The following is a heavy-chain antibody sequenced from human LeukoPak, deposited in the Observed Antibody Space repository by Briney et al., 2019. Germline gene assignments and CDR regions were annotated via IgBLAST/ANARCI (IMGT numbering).Heavy chain of an antibody. CDR3: AREANSPTARYWYFDL. D-gene: IGHD2-21*01. CDR1: GGSVSSYY. CDR2: AYYSGST. V-gene: IGHV4-59*02. J-gene: IGHJ2*01. Sequence: SETLSLTCTVSGGSVSSYYWSWMRQSPGKGLEWIGYAYYSGSTNCNPALKSRVTISLDTSENQFSLKLSSVTAADTAVYYCAREANSPTARYWYFDLWGRGTQVTVSS.